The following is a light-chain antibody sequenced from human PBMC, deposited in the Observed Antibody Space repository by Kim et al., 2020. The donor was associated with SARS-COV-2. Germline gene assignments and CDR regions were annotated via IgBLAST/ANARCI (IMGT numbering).Light chain of an antibody. V-gene: IGLV3-1*01. Sequence: VSPGQTASITCSGDELGDKFVCWYQQKPGQSPELVIYQDIKRPSGIPERFSGSNSGNTATLAISGTQAMDEADYFCQAWDNSTGVFGGGTQLTVL. CDR2: QDI. CDR1: ELGDKF. J-gene: IGLJ3*02. CDR3: QAWDNSTGV.